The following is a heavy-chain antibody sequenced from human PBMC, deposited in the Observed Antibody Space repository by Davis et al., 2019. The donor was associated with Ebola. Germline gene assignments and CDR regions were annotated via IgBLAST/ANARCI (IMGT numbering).Heavy chain of an antibody. CDR3: AKDRLGKFWYYYYGMDV. D-gene: IGHD7-27*01. CDR1: GFTFSSYG. V-gene: IGHV3-30*18. CDR2: ISYDGSNK. Sequence: GESLKISCAASGFTFSSYGMHWVRQAPGKGLEWVAVISYDGSNKYYADSVKGRFTISRDNSKNTLYLQMNSLRAEDTAVYYCAKDRLGKFWYYYYGMDVWGQGTTVTVSS. J-gene: IGHJ6*02.